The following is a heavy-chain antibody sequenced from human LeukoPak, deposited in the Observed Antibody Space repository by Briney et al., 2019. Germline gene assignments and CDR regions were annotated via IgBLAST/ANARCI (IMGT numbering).Heavy chain of an antibody. CDR2: INHSGST. D-gene: IGHD5-12*01. V-gene: IGHV4-34*01. CDR3: AREEDLVATLDY. Sequence: SGTLSLTCAVYGGSFSGYYWSWIRQPPGKGLEWIGEINHSGSTNYNPSLKSRVTISVDTSKNQFSLKLSSVTAADTAVYYCAREEDLVATLDYWGQGTLVTVSS. J-gene: IGHJ4*02. CDR1: GGSFSGYY.